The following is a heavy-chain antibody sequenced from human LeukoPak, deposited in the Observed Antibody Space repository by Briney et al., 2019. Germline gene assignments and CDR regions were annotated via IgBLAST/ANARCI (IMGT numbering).Heavy chain of an antibody. CDR2: IIPIFGTA. CDR1: GGTFSSYA. CDR3: AREGLDTAMVRGIFDY. D-gene: IGHD5-18*01. V-gene: IGHV1-69*13. J-gene: IGHJ4*02. Sequence: GASVKVSCEASGGTFSSYAISWVRQAPGQGLEWMGGIIPIFGTANYAQKFQGRVTITADESTSTAYMELSSLRSEDTAVYYCAREGLDTAMVRGIFDYWGQGTLVTVSS.